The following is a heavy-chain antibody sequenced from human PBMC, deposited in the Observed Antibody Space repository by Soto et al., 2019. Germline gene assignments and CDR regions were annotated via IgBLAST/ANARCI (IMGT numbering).Heavy chain of an antibody. CDR3: ARDKQQLGIYFDY. J-gene: IGHJ4*02. CDR1: GFTFSGYG. CDR2: IWYDESNK. D-gene: IGHD6-13*01. V-gene: IGHV3-33*01. Sequence: QVQLVESGGGVVQPGRSLRLSCAASGFTFSGYGMHWVRQAPGKGLEWVAVIWYDESNKFYADSVKGRFTISRDNLKNTLYLQMSSLTAEDTDVYYCARDKQQLGIYFDYWGQGTLVAVSS.